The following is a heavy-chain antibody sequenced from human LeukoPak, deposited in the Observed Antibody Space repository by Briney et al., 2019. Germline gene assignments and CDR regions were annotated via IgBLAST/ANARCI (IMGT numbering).Heavy chain of an antibody. J-gene: IGHJ4*02. CDR3: ARSSAYGDYPHNFDY. CDR1: GFTFSSYW. CDR2: INSDGSST. V-gene: IGHV3-74*01. D-gene: IGHD4-17*01. Sequence: GGSLRLSCAASGFTFSSYWMHWVRQAPGKGLVWVSRINSDGSSTSYADSVKGRFTISRDNAKNTLYLQMNSLRAEDTAVYYCARSSAYGDYPHNFDYWGPGTLVTVSS.